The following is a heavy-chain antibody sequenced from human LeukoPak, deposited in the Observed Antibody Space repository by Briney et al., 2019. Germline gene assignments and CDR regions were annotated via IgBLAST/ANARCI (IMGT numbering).Heavy chain of an antibody. D-gene: IGHD6-13*01. CDR2: ITSRST. CDR3: AKRGHYSINWYHYFDY. V-gene: IGHV3-21*01. Sequence: GGSLRLSCAASGFTLSTYNTHWVRQAPGKGLEWVSSITSRSTYYADLVKGRFTISRDNAENSLYLQINSLRAEDTAVYYCAKRGHYSINWYHYFDYWGQGTLVTVSS. CDR1: GFTLSTYN. J-gene: IGHJ4*02.